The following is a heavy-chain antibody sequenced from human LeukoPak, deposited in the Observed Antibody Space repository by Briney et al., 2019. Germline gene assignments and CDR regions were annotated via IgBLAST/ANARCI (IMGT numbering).Heavy chain of an antibody. Sequence: ASVKVSCKASGYPFNAYYMHWVRQAPGQGLEWMGWINPNSGGTSCAQKFQGRVTMTRDTSISTAYMELSSLRSDDTALYYCARDPTAEDNYFDPWGQGTLVTVSS. V-gene: IGHV1-2*02. J-gene: IGHJ5*02. D-gene: IGHD4-11*01. CDR3: ARDPTAEDNYFDP. CDR2: INPNSGGT. CDR1: GYPFNAYY.